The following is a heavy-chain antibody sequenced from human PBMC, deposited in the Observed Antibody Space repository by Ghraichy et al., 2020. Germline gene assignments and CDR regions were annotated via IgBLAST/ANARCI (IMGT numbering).Heavy chain of an antibody. D-gene: IGHD3-3*01. CDR1: GFDFNIYN. CDR3: AKNFGNSLHYFDS. J-gene: IGHJ4*02. V-gene: IGHV3-48*02. CDR2: ISPSSITI. Sequence: GGSLRLSCAASGFDFNIYNMNWVRQAPGKGPEWISFISPSSITIHYADSVKGRFTISRDNAKKSVFLQMSSLRDEDTAVYYCAKNFGNSLHYFDSWGQGTLVTVSS.